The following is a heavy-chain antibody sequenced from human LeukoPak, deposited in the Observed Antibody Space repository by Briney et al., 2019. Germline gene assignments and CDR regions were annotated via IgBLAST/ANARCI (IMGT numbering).Heavy chain of an antibody. CDR2: ISSSGSTI. V-gene: IGHV3-11*04. Sequence: GGFLRLSCAASGFTFSDYYMSWIRQAPGKGLEWVSYISSSGSTIYYADPVKGRFTISRDNAKNSLYLQMNSLRAEDTAVYYCARDRRISYYYFMDVWGKGTTVTVSS. CDR1: GFTFSDYY. CDR3: ARDRRISYYYFMDV. J-gene: IGHJ6*03.